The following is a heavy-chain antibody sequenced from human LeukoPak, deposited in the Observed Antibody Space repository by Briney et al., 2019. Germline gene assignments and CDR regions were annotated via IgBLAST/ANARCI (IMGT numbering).Heavy chain of an antibody. V-gene: IGHV3-53*01. CDR1: GFTVSSNP. J-gene: IGHJ3*02. CDR2: IYSGGDT. CDR3: ARNPVAAMDAFDI. D-gene: IGHD2-15*01. Sequence: GGSLRLSCTVSGFTVSSNPWSWVRQAPGKGLEWVSFIYSGGDTHYSDSVKGRFTISRDNAKNSLYLQTNSLRAEDTAVYYCARNPVAAMDAFDIWGQGTMVTVSS.